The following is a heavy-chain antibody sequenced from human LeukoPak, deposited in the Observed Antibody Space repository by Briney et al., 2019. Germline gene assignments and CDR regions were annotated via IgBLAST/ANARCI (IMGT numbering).Heavy chain of an antibody. D-gene: IGHD5-12*01. J-gene: IGHJ4*02. CDR3: ASSRGYSDYDSDY. CDR1: GFTFITYA. Sequence: GRSLRLSCAASGFTFITYAMHWVRQAPGKGLEWVAVNSDDGSNKYYADSVKGRFTISRDNSKNTLYLQMNSLRPEDAAVYFCASSRGYSDYDSDYWGQGTLVTVSS. V-gene: IGHV3-30*04. CDR2: NSDDGSNK.